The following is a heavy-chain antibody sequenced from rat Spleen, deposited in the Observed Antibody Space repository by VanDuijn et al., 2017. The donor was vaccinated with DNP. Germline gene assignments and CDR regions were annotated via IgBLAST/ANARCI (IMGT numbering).Heavy chain of an antibody. V-gene: IGHV2-32*01. Sequence: QVQLKESGPGLVQPSQTLSLTCTVSGFSLTSYHVHWVRQPPGKGLEWMGVMWNVGDTSYNSALKSRLSISRDTSKSQVFLKMSSLQTEDTATYYCAIDGMGGSYAMDAWGQGTSVTVSS. J-gene: IGHJ4*01. D-gene: IGHD1-3*01. CDR2: MWNVGDT. CDR1: GFSLTSYH. CDR3: AIDGMGGSYAMDA.